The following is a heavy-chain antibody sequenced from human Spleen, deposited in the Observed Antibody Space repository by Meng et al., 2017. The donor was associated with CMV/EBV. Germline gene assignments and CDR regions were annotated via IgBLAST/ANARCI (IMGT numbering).Heavy chain of an antibody. CDR1: GYSIDSGYY. Sequence: SETLSLTCTVSGYSIDSGYYWGWIRQPPGKGLEWIGSVYHSGSTYYNPSLKSRLTISVDTSKNQFSLKLSSVAAADTAVYYCAREGTFCSGTSCYDEFDMWGQGRVVTVSS. D-gene: IGHD2-2*01. CDR2: VYHSGST. V-gene: IGHV4-38-2*02. J-gene: IGHJ3*02. CDR3: AREGTFCSGTSCYDEFDM.